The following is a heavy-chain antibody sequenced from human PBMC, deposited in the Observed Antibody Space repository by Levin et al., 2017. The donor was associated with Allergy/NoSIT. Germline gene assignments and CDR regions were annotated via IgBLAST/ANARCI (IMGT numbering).Heavy chain of an antibody. V-gene: IGHV3-64D*06. CDR3: VKSAGSGFPY. D-gene: IGHD5-12*01. CDR1: GFTFSGFA. Sequence: GGSLRLSCSASGFTFSGFAMHWVRQAPGKGLEYVSGISDNGGTTYYVDSVKGRFTISRDNSKNTLYFQMSGLRTEDTAVYYCVKSAGSGFPYWGQGTLVTVSS. J-gene: IGHJ4*02. CDR2: ISDNGGTT.